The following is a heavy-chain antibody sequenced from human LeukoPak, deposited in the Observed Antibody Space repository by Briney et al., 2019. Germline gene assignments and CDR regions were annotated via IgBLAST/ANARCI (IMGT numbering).Heavy chain of an antibody. CDR1: GFTFSNYA. Sequence: GGSLRLPCAASGFTFSNYAMSWVRQAPGRGLEWVSGISDSGAHTFYADSVKGRFTISRDNSKNTLYLRMNSLRAEDTALYYCAKVFSTFGVVIIPFDTWGQGTRVTVSS. CDR2: ISDSGAHT. V-gene: IGHV3-23*01. J-gene: IGHJ4*02. CDR3: AKVFSTFGVVIIPFDT. D-gene: IGHD3-3*01.